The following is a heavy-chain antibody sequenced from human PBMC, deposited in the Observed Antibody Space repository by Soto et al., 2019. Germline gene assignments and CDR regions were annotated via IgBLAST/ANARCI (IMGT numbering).Heavy chain of an antibody. V-gene: IGHV1-69*01. D-gene: IGHD3-10*01. CDR1: GGTFSSHV. J-gene: IGHJ4*02. Sequence: QVQLVQSGAEVKKPGSSVKVSCKASGGTFSSHVFNWVRQAPGQGLEWMGGIMPIIGTANYAQKFQGRVTINADESKSTAYMVLSSLRSEDTAVYYCARDLEFRDGNISHLDYWGQGTLVTVSS. CDR3: ARDLEFRDGNISHLDY. CDR2: IMPIIGTA.